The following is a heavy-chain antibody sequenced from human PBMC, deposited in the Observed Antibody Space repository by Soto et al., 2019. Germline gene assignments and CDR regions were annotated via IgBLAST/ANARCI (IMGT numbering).Heavy chain of an antibody. CDR2: IDSDGSST. Sequence: EVQLVESGGGLVQPGGSLRLSCAASGFTFSSYWMHWVRQAPGKGLVWVSLIDSDGSSTTYADSVKGRCTISRDNAKNTLYLQINSLRAEDTAVYYCARGIRSGYARDAFDIWGQGTMVTVSS. CDR3: ARGIRSGYARDAFDI. CDR1: GFTFSSYW. J-gene: IGHJ3*02. V-gene: IGHV3-74*01. D-gene: IGHD5-12*01.